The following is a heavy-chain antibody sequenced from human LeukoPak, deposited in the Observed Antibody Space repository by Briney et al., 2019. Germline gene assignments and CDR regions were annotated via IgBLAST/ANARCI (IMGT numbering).Heavy chain of an antibody. CDR1: GYTFTGYY. J-gene: IGHJ5*02. V-gene: IGHV1-2*02. CDR3: ARGYGYYDSSGYPFDP. D-gene: IGHD3-22*01. Sequence: ASVKVSCKASGYTFTGYYMHWVRQAPGQGLEWMGWINPNSGGTSYAQKFQGRVTMTRDTSTSTVHMELSSLRSEDTAVYYCARGYGYYDSSGYPFDPWGQGTLVTVSS. CDR2: INPNSGGT.